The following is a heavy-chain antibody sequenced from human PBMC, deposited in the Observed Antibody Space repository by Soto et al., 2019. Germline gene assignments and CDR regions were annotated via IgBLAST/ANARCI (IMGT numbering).Heavy chain of an antibody. CDR3: GKTDGVEGQPVDS. D-gene: IGHD2-15*01. J-gene: IGHJ4*02. CDR2: ISGSGGRI. Sequence: EVQLLESGGGLVQPGGSLRLSCAASGFTLSNYAMSWVRQAPGKGLEWVSTISGSGGRIYYADSVKGRFTISRDNSKNTLYLQMSSLRAEDTAVYYCGKTDGVEGQPVDSWGQGTLVTVSS. CDR1: GFTLSNYA. V-gene: IGHV3-23*01.